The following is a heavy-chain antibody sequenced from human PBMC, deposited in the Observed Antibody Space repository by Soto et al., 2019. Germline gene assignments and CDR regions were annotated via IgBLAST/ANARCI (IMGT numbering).Heavy chain of an antibody. CDR2: INAGNGNT. Sequence: ASVKVSCKASGYTFTSYAMHWVRQAPGQRLEWMGWINAGNGNTKYSQKFQGRVTITRDTSASTAYMELSSLRSEDTAVYYCARDAHSRRGYSYGSAYYYYYMDVWGKGTTVTVSS. V-gene: IGHV1-3*01. CDR3: ARDAHSRRGYSYGSAYYYYYMDV. D-gene: IGHD5-18*01. J-gene: IGHJ6*03. CDR1: GYTFTSYA.